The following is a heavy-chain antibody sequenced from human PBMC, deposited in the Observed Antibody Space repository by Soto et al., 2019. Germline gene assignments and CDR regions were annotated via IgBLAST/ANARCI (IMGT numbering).Heavy chain of an antibody. CDR3: TTDLTDILPWDV. Sequence: PGGSLRLSCAASGFTFSHAWMSWVRQAPGKGLEWVGRIRSKFDGGTTDYAAPVKGRFTISRDDSKNTLYLQMNSLKTEDTAVYYCTTDLTDILPWDVWGQGTTVTVSS. V-gene: IGHV3-15*01. J-gene: IGHJ6*02. CDR1: GFTFSHAW. CDR2: IRSKFDGGTT. D-gene: IGHD3-9*01.